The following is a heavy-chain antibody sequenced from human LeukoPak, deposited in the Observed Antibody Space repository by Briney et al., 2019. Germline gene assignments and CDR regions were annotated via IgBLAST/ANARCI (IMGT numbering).Heavy chain of an antibody. V-gene: IGHV4-39*01. CDR2: IYYSGGT. Sequence: SETLSLTCTVSGGSISSSSYYWGWIRQPPGKGLEWIGSIYYSGGTYYNPSLKSRVTVSVDTSKNQFSLKLSSVTAADTAVYYCASFGGLSRYLDYWGQGTLVTVSS. CDR3: ASFGGLSRYLDY. CDR1: GGSISSSSYY. D-gene: IGHD2-15*01. J-gene: IGHJ4*02.